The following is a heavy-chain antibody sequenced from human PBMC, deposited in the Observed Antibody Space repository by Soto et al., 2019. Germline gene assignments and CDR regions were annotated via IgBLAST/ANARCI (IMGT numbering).Heavy chain of an antibody. V-gene: IGHV3-30-3*01. CDR2: ISDDGSNK. D-gene: IGHD3-9*01. CDR3: SAGLRYFDWNAMDV. J-gene: IGHJ6*02. Sequence: QVQLVESGGGVVQPGRSLRLSCAASGFDFSSYAVHWVRQAPGKGLEWVALISDDGSNKYYADSVKGRFTISRDNSKSTVFLQMNTLRPDDTAVYHCSAGLRYFDWNAMDVWGLGTTVTVSS. CDR1: GFDFSSYA.